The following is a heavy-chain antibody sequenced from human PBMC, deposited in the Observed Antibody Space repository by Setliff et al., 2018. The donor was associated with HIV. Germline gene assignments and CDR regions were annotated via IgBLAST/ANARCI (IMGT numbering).Heavy chain of an antibody. CDR1: GGSFGVYR. V-gene: IGHV4-4*07. D-gene: IGHD3-10*01. CDR3: ARDRHSSGLGSYGP. CDR2: IDSSGTT. J-gene: IGHJ5*02. Sequence: PSETLSLTCTISGGSFGVYRWSWIRQSAGRGLEWTGRIDSSGTTDYKPSLKGRVAISVDTSRNQFSRRVTSVTAADTAVYFCARDRHSSGLGSYGPWGPGILVTVSS.